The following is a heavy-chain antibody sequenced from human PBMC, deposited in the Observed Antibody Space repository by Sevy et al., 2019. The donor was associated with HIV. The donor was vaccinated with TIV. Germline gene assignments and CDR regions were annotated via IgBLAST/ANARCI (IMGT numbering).Heavy chain of an antibody. Sequence: GGSLRLSCEASGFTFSSYEMNWVRQAPGKGLEWVSYISSSGTTIKYADSVKGRFTISRDKAKNSLYMQMNSLRAEDTAVYYCARVDANYDKGFDPWGQGTLVTDSS. D-gene: IGHD3-22*01. J-gene: IGHJ5*02. CDR3: ARVDANYDKGFDP. CDR2: ISSSGTTI. CDR1: GFTFSSYE. V-gene: IGHV3-48*03.